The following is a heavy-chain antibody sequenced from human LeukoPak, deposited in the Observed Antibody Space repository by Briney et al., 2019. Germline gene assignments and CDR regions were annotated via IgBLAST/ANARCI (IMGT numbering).Heavy chain of an antibody. CDR1: GFTFSSYW. CDR3: VRDMGYYDKV. Sequence: GGSLRLSCAASGFTFSSYWMHWVRQAPGKGLVWVSRINTDGNTRDYADSVKGRFTISRDNAKNTLYLQMNSLRAEDTAVYYCVRDMGYYDKVWGQGTLVNVSS. J-gene: IGHJ4*02. CDR2: INTDGNTR. V-gene: IGHV3-74*01. D-gene: IGHD3-22*01.